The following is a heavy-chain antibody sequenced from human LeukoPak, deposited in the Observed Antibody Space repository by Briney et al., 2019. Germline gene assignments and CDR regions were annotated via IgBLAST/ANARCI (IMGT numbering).Heavy chain of an antibody. D-gene: IGHD5-24*01. CDR3: AGWGRDVDNSNYFDY. Sequence: GRSLTLSCAASGFTFSNYGMHWVRQAPGKGLEWVAVIWFDGSNRLYADSVKGRFTISRDNSENTLYMQMNSLRAEDTAVYYCAGWGRDVDNSNYFDYWGQGTLVTVSS. CDR2: IWFDGSNR. J-gene: IGHJ4*02. CDR1: GFTFSNYG. V-gene: IGHV3-33*01.